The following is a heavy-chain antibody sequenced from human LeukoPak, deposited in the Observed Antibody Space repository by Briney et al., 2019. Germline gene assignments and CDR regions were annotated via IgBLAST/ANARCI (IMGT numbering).Heavy chain of an antibody. D-gene: IGHD6-19*01. Sequence: PSETLSLTCTVSGGSISSYYWSWIRQPPGKGLEWIGYIYSSGSSDSIPSLRSRVTISLDTSRNQFSLELRSVTAADTAVYYCARVAVDSDVDFWGQGTLVTVSA. CDR2: IYSSGSS. J-gene: IGHJ4*02. V-gene: IGHV4-59*01. CDR1: GGSISSYY. CDR3: ARVAVDSDVDF.